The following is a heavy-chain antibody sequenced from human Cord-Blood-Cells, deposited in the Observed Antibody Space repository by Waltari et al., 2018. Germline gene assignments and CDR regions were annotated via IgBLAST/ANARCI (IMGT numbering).Heavy chain of an antibody. CDR1: GGSISSGSSY. D-gene: IGHD3-3*01. J-gene: IGHJ3*02. CDR2: IYTSGST. CDR3: ARGTYYDFWSGYAFDAFDI. V-gene: IGHV4-61*09. Sequence: QVQLQESGPGLVKPSQTLSLTCTVSGGSISSGSSYWSWIRQPAGKGLEWIGYIYTSGSTNYNPSLKSRVTISVDTSKNQFSLKLSSVTAADTAVYYCARGTYYDFWSGYAFDAFDIWGQGTMVTVSS.